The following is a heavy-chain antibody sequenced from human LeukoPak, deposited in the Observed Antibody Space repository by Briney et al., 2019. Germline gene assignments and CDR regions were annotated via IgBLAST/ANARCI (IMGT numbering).Heavy chain of an antibody. CDR2: IRYDGSNK. CDR3: AKESPVVPAATGGFDY. D-gene: IGHD2-2*01. J-gene: IGHJ4*02. CDR1: GFTFSSYG. V-gene: IGHV3-30*02. Sequence: GGSLRHSCAASGFTFSSYGMHWVRQAPGKGLEWVAFIRYDGSNKYYADSVKGRFTISRDNSKNTLYLQMNSLRAEDTAVYYCAKESPVVPAATGGFDYWGQGTLVTVSS.